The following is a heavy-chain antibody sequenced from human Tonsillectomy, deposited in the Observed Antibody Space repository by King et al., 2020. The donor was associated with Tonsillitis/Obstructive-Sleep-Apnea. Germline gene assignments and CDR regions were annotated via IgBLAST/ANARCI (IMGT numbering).Heavy chain of an antibody. J-gene: IGHJ5*02. D-gene: IGHD4-17*01. V-gene: IGHV1-46*01. CDR2: INPSGGST. CDR1: GYTLTSYF. CDR3: ARRSTVTIKRGWFDP. Sequence: QLVQSGAEVKKPGASVKVSCKASGYTLTSYFMHWVRQAPGQGLEWMGIINPSGGSTSYAQKFQGRVTLTRDTSTSTVYMELSSLRSEDTGVYYCARRSTVTIKRGWFDPWGQGTLVTVSS.